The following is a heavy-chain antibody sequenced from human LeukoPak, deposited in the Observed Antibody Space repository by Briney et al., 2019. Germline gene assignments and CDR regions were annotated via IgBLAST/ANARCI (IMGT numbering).Heavy chain of an antibody. CDR1: GFTFSSYA. J-gene: IGHJ4*02. CDR3: AKAQRPTRFLEWYPLDY. D-gene: IGHD3-3*01. Sequence: PGGSLRLSCAASGFTFSSYAMSWVRQAPGKGLEWVSAISGSGGSTYYAGSVKGRFTISRDNSKNTLYLQMNSLRAEDTAVYYCAKAQRPTRFLEWYPLDYWGQGTLVTVSS. CDR2: ISGSGGST. V-gene: IGHV3-23*01.